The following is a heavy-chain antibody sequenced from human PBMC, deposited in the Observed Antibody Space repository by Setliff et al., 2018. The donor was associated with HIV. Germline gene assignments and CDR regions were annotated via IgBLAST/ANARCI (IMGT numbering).Heavy chain of an antibody. J-gene: IGHJ2*01. Sequence: GESLKISCKGSGYGFSNYWLAWVRQTPGKGLEWMGIIYPGDSYTNYSPSFQGQVTISVDKSISTAYLQWRSLKASDTAIYYCARAIDFLTEELNWCFDLWGRGTLVTVSS. V-gene: IGHV5-51*01. CDR1: GYGFSNYW. D-gene: IGHD3-9*01. CDR3: ARAIDFLTEELNWCFDL. CDR2: IYPGDSYT.